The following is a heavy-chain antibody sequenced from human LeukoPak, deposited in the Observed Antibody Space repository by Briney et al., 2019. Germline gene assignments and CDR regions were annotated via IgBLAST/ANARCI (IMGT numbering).Heavy chain of an antibody. CDR1: GFTFSAYW. D-gene: IGHD4-11*01. V-gene: IGHV3-7*01. CDR2: IKQDGSEK. Sequence: PGGSLRLSCAASGFTFSAYWMSWVRQARGRGLEWVATIKQDGSEKYYVDSVKGRFTISRDNARNSVYLQMDSLRPEDTAVYYCVDGTTPDFWGQGTPVTISS. J-gene: IGHJ4*02. CDR3: VDGTTPDF.